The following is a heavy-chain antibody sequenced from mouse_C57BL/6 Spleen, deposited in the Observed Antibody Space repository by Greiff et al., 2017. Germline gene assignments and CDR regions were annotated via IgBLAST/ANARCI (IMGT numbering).Heavy chain of an antibody. CDR3: IRDGRAFGY. J-gene: IGHJ3*01. Sequence: EVMLVESGEGLVKPGGSLKLSCAASGFSFSSYAMSWVRQNPVKRLEWVAYISSGGDYIYYADTVKGRFTISRDNARNTLYLQMSSLKSEDTAMYYCIRDGRAFGYWGQGTLVTVSA. V-gene: IGHV5-9-1*02. CDR2: ISSGGDYI. CDR1: GFSFSSYA.